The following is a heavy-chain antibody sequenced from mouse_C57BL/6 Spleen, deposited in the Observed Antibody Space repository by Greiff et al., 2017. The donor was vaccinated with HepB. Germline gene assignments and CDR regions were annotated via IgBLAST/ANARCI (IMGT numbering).Heavy chain of an antibody. V-gene: IGHV1-61*01. CDR2: IYPSDSET. J-gene: IGHJ3*01. D-gene: IGHD4-1*01. CDR1: GYTFTSYW. CDR3: ARSELTGPWFAY. Sequence: VQLQQPGAELVRPGSSVKLSCKASGYTFTSYWMDWVKQRPGQGLEWIGNIYPSDSETHYNQKFKDKATLTVDKSSSTAYMQLSSLTSEDSAVYYCARSELTGPWFAYWGQGTLVTVSA.